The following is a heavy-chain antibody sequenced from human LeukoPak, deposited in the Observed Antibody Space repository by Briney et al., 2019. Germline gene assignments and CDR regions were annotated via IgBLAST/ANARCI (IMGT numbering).Heavy chain of an antibody. CDR3: ARPRLGGYSYGSNFDN. J-gene: IGHJ4*02. V-gene: IGHV4-39*01. CDR1: DDSIDGTFCY. D-gene: IGHD5-18*01. Sequence: SETLSLTCTVSDDSIDGTFCYWGWIRQPPGKGLEWIGSIHYSGSAYYNPSLKSRVVISVDTSKNQFSLEVRSVTTTDTAVYYCARPRLGGYSYGSNFDNWGQGHLVTVSS. CDR2: IHYSGSA.